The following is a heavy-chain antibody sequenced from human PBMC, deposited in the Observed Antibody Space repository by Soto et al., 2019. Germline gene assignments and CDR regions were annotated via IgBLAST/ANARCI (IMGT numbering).Heavy chain of an antibody. J-gene: IGHJ4*02. CDR1: GFTFSSYG. D-gene: IGHD2-2*01. CDR3: AKDRGGDCPDNSCYFGADY. V-gene: IGHV3-30*18. Sequence: PGGSLRLSCVGSGFTFSSYGMHWVRQASGKGLECVAVISDTGSSHYYAASVEGRFTISRENSKNTLSLHMDRLRVEDTAVYYCAKDRGGDCPDNSCYFGADYWGQGTPVTVS. CDR2: ISDTGSSH.